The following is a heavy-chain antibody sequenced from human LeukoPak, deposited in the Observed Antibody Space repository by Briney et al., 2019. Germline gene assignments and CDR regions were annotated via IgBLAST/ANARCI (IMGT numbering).Heavy chain of an antibody. J-gene: IGHJ5*02. V-gene: IGHV4-59*01. Sequence: SETLSLTCSVSGGSITTYFWTWIRQPPGKGLEWIGYIYYTGSTNYNPSLKSRVTMSVDSSKNQISLKLTSVTAADTAVYYCSRGRNTLSPWGQRSLVTVSS. CDR3: SRGRNTLSP. CDR1: GGSITTYF. CDR2: IYYTGST.